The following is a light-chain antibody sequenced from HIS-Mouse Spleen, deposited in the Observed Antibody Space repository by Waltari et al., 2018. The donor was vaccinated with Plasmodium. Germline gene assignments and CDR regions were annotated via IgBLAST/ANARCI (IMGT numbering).Light chain of an antibody. Sequence: DIQMTQSPSTLSASVGDRVTITCRASQSISSWLAWYQQKPGKVPKLLIYKASSLESGVPSRCSGSGSGTEITLTISSLQPDDFATYYCQQYNSYWTLGQGTKVEIK. CDR3: QQYNSYWT. CDR2: KAS. J-gene: IGKJ1*01. CDR1: QSISSW. V-gene: IGKV1-5*03.